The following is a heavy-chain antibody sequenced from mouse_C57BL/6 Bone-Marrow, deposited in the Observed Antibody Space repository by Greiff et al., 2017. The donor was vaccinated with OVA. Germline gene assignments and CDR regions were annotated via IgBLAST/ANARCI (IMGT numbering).Heavy chain of an antibody. CDR1: GFNIKDYY. J-gene: IGHJ2*01. D-gene: IGHD2-4*01. Sequence: VQLQQSGAELVRPGASVKLSCTASGFNIKDYYMHWVKQRPEQGLEWIGRIDPEDGDTEYAPKFQGKATMTADTSSNTAYLQLSSLTSEDTAVYYCTTNDYEEAWFAYWGQGTTLTVSS. CDR3: TTNDYEEAWFAY. V-gene: IGHV14-1*01. CDR2: IDPEDGDT.